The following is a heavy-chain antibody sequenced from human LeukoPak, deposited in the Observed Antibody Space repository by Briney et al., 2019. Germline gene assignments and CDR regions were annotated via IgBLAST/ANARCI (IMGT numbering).Heavy chain of an antibody. Sequence: PGGSLRLSCAASGFTFSTYWMNWVRQAPGKGLEWVACISSSSDYIYYADSVKGRFTISRDNAKNSLSLQMNSLRAEDTAVYYCARAMYSSSWGKYYGMDVWGKGTTVTVSS. CDR2: ISSSSDYI. J-gene: IGHJ6*04. D-gene: IGHD6-13*01. CDR3: ARAMYSSSWGKYYGMDV. V-gene: IGHV3-21*01. CDR1: GFTFSTYW.